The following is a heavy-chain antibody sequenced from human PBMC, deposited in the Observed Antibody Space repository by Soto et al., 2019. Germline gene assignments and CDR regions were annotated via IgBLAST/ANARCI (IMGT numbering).Heavy chain of an antibody. V-gene: IGHV5-51*01. CDR2: IYPGDSDT. CDR1: GYSFTSYW. CDR3: ARITRDYYYSTDV. J-gene: IGHJ6*03. D-gene: IGHD3-10*01. Sequence: GESLKLSCKGSGYSFTSYWIGWVRQMPGKGLEWMGIIYPGDSDTRYSPSFQGQVTISADKSISTAYLQWSSLKASDTAIYYCARITRDYYYSTDVWGKGTTVTVSS.